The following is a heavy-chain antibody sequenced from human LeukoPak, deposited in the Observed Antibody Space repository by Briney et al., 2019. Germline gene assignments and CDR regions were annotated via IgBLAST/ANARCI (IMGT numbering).Heavy chain of an antibody. D-gene: IGHD3-3*01. CDR2: INHSGST. Sequence: SETLSLTRAVYGGSFSGYYWSWIRQPPGKGLEWIGEINHSGSTNYNPSLKSRVTISVDTSKNQFSLKLSSVTAADTAVYYCASPTPYDFWSGRDYYYYMDVWGKGTTVTVSS. J-gene: IGHJ6*03. CDR3: ASPTPYDFWSGRDYYYYMDV. V-gene: IGHV4-34*01. CDR1: GGSFSGYY.